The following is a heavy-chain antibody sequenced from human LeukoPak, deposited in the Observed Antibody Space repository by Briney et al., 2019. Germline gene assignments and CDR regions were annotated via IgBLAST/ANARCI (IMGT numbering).Heavy chain of an antibody. V-gene: IGHV4-39*07. J-gene: IGHJ5*02. CDR1: GGSVSSSRYY. D-gene: IGHD2-2*02. CDR3: ARGYCSSTSCYTNWFDP. CDR2: INHSGST. Sequence: SETLSLTCPVSGGSVSSSRYYWGWIRQPPGKGLEWIGEINHSGSTNYNPSLKSRVTISVDTSKNQFSLKLSSVTAADTAVYYCARGYCSSTSCYTNWFDPWGQGTLVTVSS.